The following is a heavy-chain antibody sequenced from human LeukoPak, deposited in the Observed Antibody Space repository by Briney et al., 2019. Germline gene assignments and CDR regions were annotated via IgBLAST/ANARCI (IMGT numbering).Heavy chain of an antibody. CDR3: ARDASSWYGVDY. CDR1: GYTFTGYY. D-gene: IGHD6-13*01. J-gene: IGHJ4*02. V-gene: IGHV1-2*02. CDR2: INPNSGGT. Sequence: ASVKVSCKASGYTFTGYYMHWVRQAPGQGLEWMGWINPNSGGTNYAQKFQGRVTMTRDTSISTACMELSRLRSDDTAVYDCARDASSWYGVDYWGQGTLVTVSS.